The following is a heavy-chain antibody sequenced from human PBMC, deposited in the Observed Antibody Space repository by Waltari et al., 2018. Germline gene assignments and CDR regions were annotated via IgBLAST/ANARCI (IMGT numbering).Heavy chain of an antibody. Sequence: QVQLVQSGAEVKKPGASVKVSCKASGYTFTSYAMHWVRQAPGQRLEWMGWIKAGNGNTKYSQKFQGRVTITRDTSASTAYMELSSLRSEDTAVYYCARGEDIVVVPAALNWFDPWGQGTLVTVSS. CDR2: IKAGNGNT. CDR1: GYTFTSYA. D-gene: IGHD2-2*01. V-gene: IGHV1-3*01. CDR3: ARGEDIVVVPAALNWFDP. J-gene: IGHJ5*02.